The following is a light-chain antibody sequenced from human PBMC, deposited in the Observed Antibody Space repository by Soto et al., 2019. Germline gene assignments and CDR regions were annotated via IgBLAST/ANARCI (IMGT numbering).Light chain of an antibody. CDR2: AAS. V-gene: IGKV1-8*01. Sequence: AIRMTQSPSSLSASTGDRVTITCRASQGISSYLAWHQQKPGKAPKLLIYAASTLQSGVPSRFSGSGSGTDFTLTISCLQSEDFATYYCQQYYSYPTFGPGTKVDIK. CDR1: QGISSY. CDR3: QQYYSYPT. J-gene: IGKJ3*01.